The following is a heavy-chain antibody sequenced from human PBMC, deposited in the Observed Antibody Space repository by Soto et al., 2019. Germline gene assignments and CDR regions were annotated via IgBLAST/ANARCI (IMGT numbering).Heavy chain of an antibody. CDR2: INSDGSNT. J-gene: IGHJ6*02. CDR1: GFTYNNYW. D-gene: IGHD2-15*01. Sequence: EVQLVESGGGLVQPGGSLRLSCAAAGFTYNNYWMHWVRQAPGKGLVWVSRINSDGSNTFYADSVKGRFSISRDNANNTVYMQMNSLRGEETAVYYCARGIKNRYGMDVWGQGTTVTVAS. V-gene: IGHV3-74*01. CDR3: ARGIKNRYGMDV.